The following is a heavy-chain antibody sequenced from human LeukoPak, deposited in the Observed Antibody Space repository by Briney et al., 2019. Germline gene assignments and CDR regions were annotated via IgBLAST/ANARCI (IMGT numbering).Heavy chain of an antibody. CDR3: ARVKGEGAHIDY. J-gene: IGHJ4*02. CDR2: ISSDETSK. Sequence: GGSLRLSCAAYDFAFSSLSIHWVRQAPGKGLEWVAVISSDETSKYYADSLKGRFTISRDNAKNSLYLQMNRLRAEDTAFYHCARVKGEGAHIDYWGQGTLVTVSS. CDR1: DFAFSSLS. V-gene: IGHV3-30*04. D-gene: IGHD1-26*01.